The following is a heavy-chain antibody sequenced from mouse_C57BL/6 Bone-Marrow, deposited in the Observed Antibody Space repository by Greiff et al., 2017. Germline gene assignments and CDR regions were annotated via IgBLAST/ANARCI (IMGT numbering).Heavy chain of an antibody. CDR2: FYPGSGSI. Sequence: QVQLQQSGAELVKPGASVKLSCKASGYTFTEYTIHWVKQRSGQGLEWIGWFYPGSGSIKYNEKFKDKATLTADKSSSTVYVELSRLTSEDSAVYFCARHPWLRRGMYYGYFDYWGQGTTLTVSS. CDR3: ARHPWLRRGMYYGYFDY. D-gene: IGHD2-2*01. CDR1: GYTFTEYT. V-gene: IGHV1-62-2*01. J-gene: IGHJ2*01.